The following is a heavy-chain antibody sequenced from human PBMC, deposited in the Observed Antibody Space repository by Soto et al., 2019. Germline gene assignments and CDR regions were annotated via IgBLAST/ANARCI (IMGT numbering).Heavy chain of an antibody. Sequence: QVQLVESGGGVVQPGRSLRLSCTASEFTFSDHAMHWVRQAPGKGLEWVALLSYDGSHTYYADSLRGRFTISRDNSMNTLFLQMNSLRAEDTAVYYCARDPGKAYCSGGYCYAPDFWGQGTLVTVSS. CDR2: LSYDGSHT. D-gene: IGHD2-15*01. CDR3: ARDPGKAYCSGGYCYAPDF. J-gene: IGHJ4*02. CDR1: EFTFSDHA. V-gene: IGHV3-30-3*01.